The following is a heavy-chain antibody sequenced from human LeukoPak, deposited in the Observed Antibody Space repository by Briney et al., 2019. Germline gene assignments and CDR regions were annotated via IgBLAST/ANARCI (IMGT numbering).Heavy chain of an antibody. CDR2: ISYDGSNK. J-gene: IGHJ4*02. V-gene: IGHV3-30*04. D-gene: IGHD3-22*01. Sequence: GGSLRLSCAASGFTFSSYAMHWVRQAPGMGLEWVAVISYDGSNKYYADSVKGRFTISRDNSENTLYLQMNSLRAEDTAVYYCARGGRRGYDSSGQPDYWGQGTLVTVSP. CDR1: GFTFSSYA. CDR3: ARGGRRGYDSSGQPDY.